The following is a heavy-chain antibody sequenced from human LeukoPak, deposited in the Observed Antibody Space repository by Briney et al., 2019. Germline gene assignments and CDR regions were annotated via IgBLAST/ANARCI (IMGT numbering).Heavy chain of an antibody. D-gene: IGHD3-10*01. CDR2: ISSDSRTI. CDR1: GFTFSSYS. V-gene: IGHV3-48*02. CDR3: ARYGSGTSYITNYFDY. J-gene: IGHJ4*02. Sequence: GGSLRLSCAASGFTFSSYSMNWVRQAPGKGLEWVSYISSDSRTIYYAESVKGRFTISRDNAKNSLYLQMKSLRDEDTAVYYCARYGSGTSYITNYFDYWGQGTLVTVSS.